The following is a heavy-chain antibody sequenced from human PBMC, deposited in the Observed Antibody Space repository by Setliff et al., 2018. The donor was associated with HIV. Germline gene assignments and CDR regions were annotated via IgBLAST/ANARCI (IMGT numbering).Heavy chain of an antibody. CDR1: GFTFSSAW. V-gene: IGHV3-7*01. J-gene: IGHJ4*02. CDR3: AAQGVL. CDR2: ISPDGSAT. Sequence: GSLRLSCAASGFTFSSAWMGWVRQAPAKGLEWVANISPDGSATYYGDSVKGRFTISRDNAKNSVHLQMNSLRVEDTAVYFCAAQGVLWGQGTQVTVSS.